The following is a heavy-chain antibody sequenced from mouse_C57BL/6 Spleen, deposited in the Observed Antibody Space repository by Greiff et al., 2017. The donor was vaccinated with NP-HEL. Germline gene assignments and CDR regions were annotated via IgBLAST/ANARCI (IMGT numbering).Heavy chain of an antibody. CDR2: IDPSDSYT. Sequence: QVQLQQPGAELVKPGASVKLSCKASGYTFTSYWMQWVKQRPGQGLEWIGEIDPSDSYTNYNQKFKGKATLTVDTSSSTAYMQLSSLTSEDSAVYDCARYYYGSSPDDGGQGTTLTVAS. CDR3: ARYYYGSSPDD. J-gene: IGHJ2*01. V-gene: IGHV1-50*01. D-gene: IGHD1-1*01. CDR1: GYTFTSYW.